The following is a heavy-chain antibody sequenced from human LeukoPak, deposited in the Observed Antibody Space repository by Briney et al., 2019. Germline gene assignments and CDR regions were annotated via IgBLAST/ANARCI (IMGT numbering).Heavy chain of an antibody. CDR2: INHSGST. Sequence: SETLSLTCTVSGGSVSSGSYYWSWIRQPPGKGLEWIGEINHSGSTNYNPSLKSRVTISVDTSKNQFSLKLSSVTAADTAVYYCASGQAALYWGQGTLVTVSS. J-gene: IGHJ4*02. D-gene: IGHD6-6*01. CDR1: GGSVSSGSYY. CDR3: ASGQAALY. V-gene: IGHV4-39*07.